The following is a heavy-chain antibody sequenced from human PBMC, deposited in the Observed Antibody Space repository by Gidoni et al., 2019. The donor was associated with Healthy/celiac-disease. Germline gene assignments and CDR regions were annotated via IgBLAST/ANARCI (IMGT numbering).Heavy chain of an antibody. V-gene: IGHV3-21*01. CDR3: ARDGPAGPTGTDLHGGYYYYYYGMDV. CDR2: ISSSSSYI. J-gene: IGHJ6*02. D-gene: IGHD1-7*01. Sequence: EVQLVESGGGLVKPGGSLRLSCAASGLPFSSYSMNWVRPAPGKGLEWVSSISSSSSYIYYADSVKGRFTISRDNAKNSLYLQMNSLRAEDTAVYYCARDGPAGPTGTDLHGGYYYYYYGMDVWGQGTTVTVSS. CDR1: GLPFSSYS.